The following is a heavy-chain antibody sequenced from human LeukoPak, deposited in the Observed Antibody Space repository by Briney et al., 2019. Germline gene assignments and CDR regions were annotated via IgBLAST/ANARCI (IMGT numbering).Heavy chain of an antibody. CDR1: GGSISSYY. V-gene: IGHV4-59*01. Sequence: PSETLSLTCTVSGGSISSYYWSWIRQPPGKGLEWIGYIYYSGSTNYNPSLKSRVTISVGPSKNQFSLKLSSVTAADTAVYYCARVPIAAAGTYWFDPWGQGTLVTVSS. CDR3: ARVPIAAAGTYWFDP. CDR2: IYYSGST. D-gene: IGHD6-13*01. J-gene: IGHJ5*02.